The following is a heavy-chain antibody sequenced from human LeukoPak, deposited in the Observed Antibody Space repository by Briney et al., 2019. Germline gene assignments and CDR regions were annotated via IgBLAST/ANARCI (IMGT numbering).Heavy chain of an antibody. Sequence: SETLSLTCTVSGGSVSITSYWGWIRQPPGKGLEWIGCIHYSGSTYYNPSLKSRVTISIDTSMNQFSLKLTSVTVADTAVYRCARLGYTSVRVNWFDPWGQGTLVTVSP. V-gene: IGHV4-39*01. CDR3: ARLGYTSVRVNWFDP. J-gene: IGHJ5*02. CDR2: IHYSGST. CDR1: GGSVSITSY. D-gene: IGHD6-13*01.